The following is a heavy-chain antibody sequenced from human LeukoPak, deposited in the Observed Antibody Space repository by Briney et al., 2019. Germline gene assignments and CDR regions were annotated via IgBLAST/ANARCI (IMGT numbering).Heavy chain of an antibody. CDR3: AKDPNYYGSSGYLS. Sequence: GGSLRLSCAASGFTFSSYAMSGVRQAPGKGLEWVSAISGSGGSTYYADSVKGRFTISRDNSKNTLYLQMNILRAEDTAGYYFAKDPNYYGSSGYLSWGQGTLVTVSS. J-gene: IGHJ5*02. D-gene: IGHD3-22*01. CDR2: ISGSGGST. V-gene: IGHV3-23*01. CDR1: GFTFSSYA.